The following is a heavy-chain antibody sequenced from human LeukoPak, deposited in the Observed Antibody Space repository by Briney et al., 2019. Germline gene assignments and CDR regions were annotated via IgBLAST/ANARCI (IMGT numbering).Heavy chain of an antibody. Sequence: SETLSLTCTVSGGSISSGDYYWSWIRQPPGKGLEWIGYIYYSGSTNYNPSLKSRVTISVDTSKNQFSLKLSSVTAADTAVYYCARRDRNRWFDPWGQGTLVTVSS. J-gene: IGHJ5*02. CDR1: GGSISSGDYY. V-gene: IGHV4-61*08. CDR3: ARRDRNRWFDP. CDR2: IYYSGST.